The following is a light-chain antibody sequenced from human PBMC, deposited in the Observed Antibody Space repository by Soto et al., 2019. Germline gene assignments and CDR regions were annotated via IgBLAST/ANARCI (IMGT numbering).Light chain of an antibody. V-gene: IGKV3-15*01. J-gene: IGKJ1*01. CDR2: DAS. Sequence: EIVMTQSPATLSVSPGERATLSCRASQSVSSILVWYQQKPGQAPRLLIYDASSRATGIPARFSGSGSGTEFTLTISSLQSEDFAVYYCQQHNNWPRTFGQGTKVEIK. CDR3: QQHNNWPRT. CDR1: QSVSSI.